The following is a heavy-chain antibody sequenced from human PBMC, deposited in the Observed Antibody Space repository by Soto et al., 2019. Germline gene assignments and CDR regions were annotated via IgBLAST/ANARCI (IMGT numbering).Heavy chain of an antibody. CDR2: ISYDGSNK. CDR1: GFTFSSYG. Sequence: GGSLRLSCAASGFTFSSYGMHWVRQAPGKGLERVAVISYDGSNKYYADSVKGRFTISRDNSKNTLYLQMNSLRAEDTAVYYCAKDGYYDILTGYLPGYYFDYWGQGTLVTVSS. D-gene: IGHD3-9*01. J-gene: IGHJ4*02. CDR3: AKDGYYDILTGYLPGYYFDY. V-gene: IGHV3-30*18.